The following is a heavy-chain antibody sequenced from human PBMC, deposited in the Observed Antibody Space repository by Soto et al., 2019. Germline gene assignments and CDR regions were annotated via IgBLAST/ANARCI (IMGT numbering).Heavy chain of an antibody. Sequence: EVQLVESGGGLVQPGGSLRLSCAASGFTFSSYSMNWVRQAPGKGLEWVSYISSSSSTIYYADSVKGRFTISRDNAKNALSLQINSLRDEDTAVYYCARGRLLWFGATDTGVDDYWGQGTLVTVSS. CDR1: GFTFSSYS. CDR3: ARGRLLWFGATDTGVDDY. D-gene: IGHD3-10*01. J-gene: IGHJ4*02. CDR2: ISSSSSTI. V-gene: IGHV3-48*02.